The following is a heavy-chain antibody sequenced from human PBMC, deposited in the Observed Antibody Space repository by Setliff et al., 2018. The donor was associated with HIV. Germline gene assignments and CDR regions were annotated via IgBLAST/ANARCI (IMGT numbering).Heavy chain of an antibody. D-gene: IGHD1-26*01. CDR1: GYTFTSYY. CDR2: INPNGGTT. V-gene: IGHV1-46*01. J-gene: IGHJ6*03. Sequence: ASVKVSCKASGYTFTSYYLHWVRQAPGQGLEWMGRINPNGGTTNYARNFQGRITMTRDTSTSTVYMELSSLRSADTAVYYCATDREKWEGYYKYYYMDVWGKGTKVTVSS. CDR3: ATDREKWEGYYKYYYMDV.